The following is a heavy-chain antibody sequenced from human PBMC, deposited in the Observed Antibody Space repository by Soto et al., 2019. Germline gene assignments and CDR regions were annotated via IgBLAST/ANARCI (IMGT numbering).Heavy chain of an antibody. J-gene: IGHJ5*02. Sequence: QVQLVQSGPEVKKPGASVKVSCKASGYTFLNYGIHWIRQAPGQGLEWMGGIQTDTGHPNVAQKFRDRVTMTTDTSTGTSYMEMRSLRSGDTATYDCAKERGYGYRYDPWGQGTLVTVSS. D-gene: IGHD3-16*02. V-gene: IGHV1-18*01. CDR3: AKERGYGYRYDP. CDR2: IQTDTGHP. CDR1: GYTFLNYG.